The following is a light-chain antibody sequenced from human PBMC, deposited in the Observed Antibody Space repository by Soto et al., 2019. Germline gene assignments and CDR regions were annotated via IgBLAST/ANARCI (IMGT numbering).Light chain of an antibody. CDR1: SSDIGDYNY. CDR2: EVE. J-gene: IGLJ2*01. V-gene: IGLV2-14*03. CDR3: SSYTSTVTLVV. Sequence: QSALTQPASVSASPGQSITISCTGTSSDIGDYNYVSWYQQRPGEAPKLILYEVENRPSGISDRFSGSKSGNTASLTISGLRTEDEADYYFSSYTSTVTLVVFGGGTKLTVL.